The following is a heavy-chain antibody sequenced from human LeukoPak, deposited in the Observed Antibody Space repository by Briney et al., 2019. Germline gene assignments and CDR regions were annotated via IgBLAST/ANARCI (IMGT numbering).Heavy chain of an antibody. D-gene: IGHD3-22*01. CDR1: GGSFSGYY. V-gene: IGHV4-34*01. CDR3: ASPRNYYDSSAYLL. Sequence: SETLSLTCAVYGGSFSGYYWSWIRQPPGKGLEWIGEINHSGSTNSNPSPKSRVTISVDTSKNQFSLNLSSVTAADTAVYYCASPRNYYDSSAYLLWGQGTLVTISS. CDR2: INHSGST. J-gene: IGHJ4*02.